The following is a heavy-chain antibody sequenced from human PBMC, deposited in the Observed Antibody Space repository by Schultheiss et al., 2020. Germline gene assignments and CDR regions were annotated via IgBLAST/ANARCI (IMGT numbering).Heavy chain of an antibody. CDR1: GYRFTDYH. Sequence: ASVKVSCKASGYRFTDYHMYWVRQAPGQGLEWMGWISAYNGNTNYAQKLQGRVTMTTDTSTSTAYMELRSLRSDDTAVYYCARGRIPAATLKLYWYFEFWGRGTLVTVSS. CDR2: ISAYNGNT. J-gene: IGHJ2*01. CDR3: ARGRIPAATLKLYWYFEF. D-gene: IGHD2-2*01. V-gene: IGHV1-18*04.